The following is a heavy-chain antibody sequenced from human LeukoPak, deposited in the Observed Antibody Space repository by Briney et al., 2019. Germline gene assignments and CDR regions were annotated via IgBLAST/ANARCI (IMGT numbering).Heavy chain of an antibody. J-gene: IGHJ4*02. CDR1: GYTFTGYY. CDR3: ARGGRASTSGYPIY. V-gene: IGHV1-2*02. CDR2: INPNSGST. D-gene: IGHD3-3*01. Sequence: GASVKVSCKASGYTFTGYYMHWVRQAPGQGLEWMGWINPNSGSTNYAQKFQGRVTVTRDTSISTAYMELSRLRSDDTAVYYCARGGRASTSGYPIYWGQGTLVTVSS.